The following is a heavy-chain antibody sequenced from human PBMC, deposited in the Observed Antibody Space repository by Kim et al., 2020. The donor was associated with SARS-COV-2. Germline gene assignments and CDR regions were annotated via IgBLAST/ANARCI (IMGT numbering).Heavy chain of an antibody. CDR1: GGSISSSSYY. CDR3: ARRARYYDFWSGWDDAFDI. CDR2: IYYSGST. Sequence: SETLSLTCTVSGGSISSSSYYWGWIRQPPGKGLEWIGSIYYSGSTYYNPSLKSRVTISVDTSKNQFSLKLSSVTAADTAVYYCARRARYYDFWSGWDDAFDIWGQGTMVTVSS. J-gene: IGHJ3*02. V-gene: IGHV4-39*01. D-gene: IGHD3-3*01.